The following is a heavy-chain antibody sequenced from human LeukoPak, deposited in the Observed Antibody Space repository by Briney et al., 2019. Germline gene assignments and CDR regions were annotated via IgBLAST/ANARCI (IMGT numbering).Heavy chain of an antibody. Sequence: GGSLRLSCAASGFTFSSYAMSWVRQAPGKGLEWVSFITGGGGNTYYADSVKGRFTISRDNSKNTLYLQMNSLRAEDTAVYYCANVYRHGDRYWGKGTLVTV. D-gene: IGHD4-17*01. CDR3: ANVYRHGDRY. CDR2: ITGGGGNT. CDR1: GFTFSSYA. V-gene: IGHV3-23*01. J-gene: IGHJ4*02.